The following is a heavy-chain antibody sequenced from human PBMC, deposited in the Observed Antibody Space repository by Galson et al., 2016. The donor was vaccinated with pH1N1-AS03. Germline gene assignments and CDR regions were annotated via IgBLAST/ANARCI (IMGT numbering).Heavy chain of an antibody. CDR1: GYNFTNYW. J-gene: IGHJ4*02. D-gene: IGHD3-10*01. CDR3: ARTSGSRTYPLDS. V-gene: IGHV5-51*01. Sequence: QSGAEVKKPGESLKISCQGSGYNFTNYWIGWLRQMPGKGLELMGIISPGDSDMRYNPSFQGQVAMSADKSISAAYLQWSSMKASDTAIHYCARTSGSRTYPLDSWGQGALVTVSS. CDR2: ISPGDSDM.